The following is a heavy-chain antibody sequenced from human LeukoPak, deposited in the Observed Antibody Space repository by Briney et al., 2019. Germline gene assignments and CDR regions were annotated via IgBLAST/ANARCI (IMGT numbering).Heavy chain of an antibody. J-gene: IGHJ4*02. CDR2: IYYSGST. CDR3: ARRQRPRYSGRNIGYYFDY. D-gene: IGHD1-26*01. V-gene: IGHV4-30-4*08. Sequence: SETLSLTCTVSGGSISSGDYYWSWIRQPPGKGQEWIGYIYYSGSTYYNPSLKSRVTISVDTSKNQFSLKLSSVTAADTAVYYCARRQRPRYSGRNIGYYFDYWGQGTLVTVSS. CDR1: GGSISSGDYY.